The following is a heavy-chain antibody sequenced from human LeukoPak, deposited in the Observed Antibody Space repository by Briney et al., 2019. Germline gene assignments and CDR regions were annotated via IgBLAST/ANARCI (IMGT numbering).Heavy chain of an antibody. CDR3: ARERASNNHDNWFDP. V-gene: IGHV4-39*07. CDR1: GGSISSSSYY. J-gene: IGHJ5*02. CDR2: IYYSGST. Sequence: SETLSLTCTVSGGSISSSSYYWGWIRQPPGRGLEWIGSIYYSGSTYYNPSLKSRVTISADKSKKQFFLRLSPVAAADSGVYYCARERASNNHDNWFDPWGQGTLVTVSS.